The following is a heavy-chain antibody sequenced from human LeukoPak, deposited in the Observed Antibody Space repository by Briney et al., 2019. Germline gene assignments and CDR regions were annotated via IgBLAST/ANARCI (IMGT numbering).Heavy chain of an antibody. CDR1: GGTFSSYA. Sequence: ASVKVSCKASGGTFSSYAISWVRQAPGQGLEWMGRIIPIFGTANYAQKFQGRVTITTDESTSTAYMELSSLRSEDTAVYYCAREKYYYDSSGYSEKPHFDYWGQETLVTVSS. D-gene: IGHD3-22*01. CDR3: AREKYYYDSSGYSEKPHFDY. V-gene: IGHV1-69*05. J-gene: IGHJ4*02. CDR2: IIPIFGTA.